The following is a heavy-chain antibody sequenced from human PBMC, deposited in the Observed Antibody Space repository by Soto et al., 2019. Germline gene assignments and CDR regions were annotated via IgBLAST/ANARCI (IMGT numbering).Heavy chain of an antibody. V-gene: IGHV3-33*01. Sequence: PGGSLRLSCAASGFTYSNYGMHWVRQAPGKGLEWVAVIWYDGSNKYYADSVKGRFTTSRDNSKNTLYLQMNSLRAEDTAVYYCARDTIAVAGNYYFDYWGQGTLVTVS. D-gene: IGHD6-19*01. J-gene: IGHJ4*02. CDR1: GFTYSNYG. CDR3: ARDTIAVAGNYYFDY. CDR2: IWYDGSNK.